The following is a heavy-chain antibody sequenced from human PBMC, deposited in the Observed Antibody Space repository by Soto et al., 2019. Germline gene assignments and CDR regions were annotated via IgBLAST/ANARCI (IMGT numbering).Heavy chain of an antibody. CDR2: IYYSVST. Sequence: QLQLQESGPGLVKPSETLSLTCTVSGGSISSSIYYWGWIRQPPGKGLEWIGSIYYSVSTYYNPSLKCPVTISVDTSKNQFSLKLSSVTAADTAVYYCARQGRVWGQNWFDPWGQGTLVTVSS. J-gene: IGHJ5*02. CDR3: ARQGRVWGQNWFDP. D-gene: IGHD3-16*01. CDR1: GGSISSSIYY. V-gene: IGHV4-39*01.